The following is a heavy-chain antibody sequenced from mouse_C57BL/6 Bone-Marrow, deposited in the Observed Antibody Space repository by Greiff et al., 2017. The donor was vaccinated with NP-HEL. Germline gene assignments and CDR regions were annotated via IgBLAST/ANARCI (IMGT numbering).Heavy chain of an antibody. Sequence: QVHVKQPGAELVKPGASVKVSCKASGYTFTSYWMHWVKQRPGQGLEWIGRIHPSDSDTNYNQKFKGKATLTVDKSSSTAYMQLSSLTSEDSAVYYCAIINWDWGYFDYWGQGTTLTVSS. CDR2: IHPSDSDT. D-gene: IGHD4-1*01. V-gene: IGHV1-74*01. J-gene: IGHJ2*01. CDR1: GYTFTSYW. CDR3: AIINWDWGYFDY.